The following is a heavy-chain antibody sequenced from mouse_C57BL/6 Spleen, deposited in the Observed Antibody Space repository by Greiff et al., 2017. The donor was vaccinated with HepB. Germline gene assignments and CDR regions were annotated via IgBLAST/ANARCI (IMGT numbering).Heavy chain of an antibody. J-gene: IGHJ4*01. D-gene: IGHD1-1*01. Sequence: QVQLKESGAELVRPGTSVKMSCKASGYTFTNYWIGWAKQRPGHGLEWIGDIYPGGGYTNYNEKFKGKATLTADKSSSTAYMQFSSLTSEDSAIYYCARGGPDYYGRGYAMDYWGQGTSVTVSS. CDR2: IYPGGGYT. CDR3: ARGGPDYYGRGYAMDY. CDR1: GYTFTNYW. V-gene: IGHV1-63*01.